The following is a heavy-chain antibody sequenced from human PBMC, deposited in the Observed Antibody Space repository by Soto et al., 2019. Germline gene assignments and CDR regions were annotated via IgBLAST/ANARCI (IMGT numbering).Heavy chain of an antibody. CDR2: ISYDGSNK. CDR3: ARASYGTYGDYGDHYYGMDV. D-gene: IGHD4-17*01. Sequence: GGSLRLSCAASGFTFSSYAMHWVRQAPGKGLEWVAVISYDGSNKYYADSVKGRFTISRDNSKNTLYLQMNSLRAEDTAVYYCARASYGTYGDYGDHYYGMDVWGQGTTVTVSS. V-gene: IGHV3-30-3*01. CDR1: GFTFSSYA. J-gene: IGHJ6*02.